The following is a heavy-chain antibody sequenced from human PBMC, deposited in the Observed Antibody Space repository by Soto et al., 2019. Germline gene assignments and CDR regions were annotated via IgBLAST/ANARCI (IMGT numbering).Heavy chain of an antibody. CDR2: ISYSGST. J-gene: IGHJ5*02. CDR3: ARDVGLQHDTGYYDFWSGKNNWFDP. CDR1: GGSISGHY. D-gene: IGHD3-3*01. Sequence: SETLSLTCTVSGGSISGHYLGWIRQPPGKGLQYIGYISYSGSTNYNPSLKSRVTISVDTSNNQFSLRLSSVTAADTAVYYCARDVGLQHDTGYYDFWSGKNNWFDPWGQGTLVTVSS. V-gene: IGHV4-59*11.